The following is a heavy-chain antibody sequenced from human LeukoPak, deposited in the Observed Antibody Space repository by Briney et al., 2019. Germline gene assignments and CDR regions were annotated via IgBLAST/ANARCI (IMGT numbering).Heavy chain of an antibody. V-gene: IGHV1-2*06. CDR3: ARGYCSGGSCYSVENWFDP. CDR1: GYTFTGYY. J-gene: IGHJ5*01. Sequence: GASVKVSRKAAGYTFTGYYMFWVRQAPGQGLEWMGRINPNSGGTNYAQKFQGRVTMTRDTSISTAYMGLSRLRSDDTAVYYCARGYCSGGSCYSVENWFDPWGQGTLVTVSS. CDR2: INPNSGGT. D-gene: IGHD2-15*01.